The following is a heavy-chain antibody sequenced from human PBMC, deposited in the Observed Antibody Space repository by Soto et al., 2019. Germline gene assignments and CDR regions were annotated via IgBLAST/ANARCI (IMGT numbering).Heavy chain of an antibody. V-gene: IGHV4-4*07. CDR1: GVSITDFY. CDR2: VYSSGSS. J-gene: IGHJ3*01. CDR3: VLGDPPT. D-gene: IGHD1-26*01. Sequence: QVQLQESGPGLVKPSEVLSLTCTVSGVSITDFYWSWIRQPAGNGLEWIGRVYSSGSSNYNPSLKSRVTMSLDTSKNHFSLNLTSVTAADTGVYYCVLGDPPTWGQGTSVTVSS.